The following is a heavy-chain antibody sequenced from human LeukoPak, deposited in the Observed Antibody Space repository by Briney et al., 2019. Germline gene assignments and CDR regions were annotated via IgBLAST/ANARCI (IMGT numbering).Heavy chain of an antibody. CDR3: AREGPSITMVRGVPRINYFDY. V-gene: IGHV1-8*01. CDR2: MNPNSGNT. D-gene: IGHD3-10*01. Sequence: GASVEVSCKASGYPFTSYDINWVRQATGQGLEWMGWMNPNSGNTGYAQKFQGRVTMTRNTSISTAYMELSSLRSEDTAVYYCAREGPSITMVRGVPRINYFDYWGQGTLVTVSS. J-gene: IGHJ4*02. CDR1: GYPFTSYD.